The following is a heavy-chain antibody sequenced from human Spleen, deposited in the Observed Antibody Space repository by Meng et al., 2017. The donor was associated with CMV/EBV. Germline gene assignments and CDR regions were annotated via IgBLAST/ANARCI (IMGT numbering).Heavy chain of an antibody. CDR2: INTSFGTR. CDR3: ARDRTTYSHYEFDY. V-gene: IGHV1-69*05. D-gene: IGHD3-3*02. Sequence: KASGGTFSSYAISWVRQAPGQGLEWMGGINTSFGTRNYAEKCQGRVTITTDESASTAYMELSSLRSEDTAVYYCARDRTTYSHYEFDYWGQGTLVTVSS. J-gene: IGHJ4*02. CDR1: GGTFSSYA.